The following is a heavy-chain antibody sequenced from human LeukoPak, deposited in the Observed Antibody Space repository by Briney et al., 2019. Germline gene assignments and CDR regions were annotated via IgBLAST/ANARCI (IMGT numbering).Heavy chain of an antibody. V-gene: IGHV3-15*01. Sequence: GGSLRLSCTASGFTFSGAWMTWVRQAPGKGLEWVGRIKSKTDGGTTDYAAPVKGRFTTSRDDSKNTLYLQMNSLKTEDTAVYYCTTDGPPPDTAMVSQVGYWGQGTLVTVSS. D-gene: IGHD5-18*01. CDR3: TTDGPPPDTAMVSQVGY. J-gene: IGHJ4*02. CDR1: GFTFSGAW. CDR2: IKSKTDGGTT.